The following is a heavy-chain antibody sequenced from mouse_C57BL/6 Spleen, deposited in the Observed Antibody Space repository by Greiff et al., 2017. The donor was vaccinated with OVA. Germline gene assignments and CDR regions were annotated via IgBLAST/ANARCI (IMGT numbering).Heavy chain of an antibody. CDR3: ARERIWDEGFDY. CDR1: GYSITSGYY. D-gene: IGHD4-1*01. Sequence: EVKLVESGPGLVKPSQSLSLTCSVTGYSITSGYYWNWIRQFPGNKLEWMGYISYDGSNNYNPSLKNRISITRDTSKNQFFLKLNSVTTEDTATYYCARERIWDEGFDYWGQGTTLTVSS. CDR2: ISYDGSN. V-gene: IGHV3-6*01. J-gene: IGHJ2*01.